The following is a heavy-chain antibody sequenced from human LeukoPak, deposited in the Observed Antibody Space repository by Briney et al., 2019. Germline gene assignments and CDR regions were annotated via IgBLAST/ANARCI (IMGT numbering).Heavy chain of an antibody. CDR1: GGSISSYY. CDR2: IYYSGST. D-gene: IGHD6-19*01. V-gene: IGHV4-59*01. J-gene: IGHJ4*02. Sequence: MSSETLSLTCTVSGGSISSYYWSWIRQPPRKGLEWIGYIYYSGSTNYNPSLKSRVTISVDTSKNQFSLKLSSVTAADTAVYYCARGHSSGWRMGIDYWGQGTLVTVSS. CDR3: ARGHSSGWRMGIDY.